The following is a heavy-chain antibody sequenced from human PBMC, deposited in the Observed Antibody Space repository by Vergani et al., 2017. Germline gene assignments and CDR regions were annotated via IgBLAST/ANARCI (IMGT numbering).Heavy chain of an antibody. CDR1: GFTFSSYS. D-gene: IGHD2-21*02. Sequence: EVQLVESGGGLVQPGGSLRLSCAASGFTFSSYSMNWVRQAPGKGLEWVSYISSSSSTIYYADSVKGRFTISRDNAKNSLYLQMNSLRAEDTAVYYCSRVADHCSADDYFDYWGQGTLVTVSS. J-gene: IGHJ4*02. CDR3: SRVADHCSADDYFDY. CDR2: ISSSSSTI. V-gene: IGHV3-48*01.